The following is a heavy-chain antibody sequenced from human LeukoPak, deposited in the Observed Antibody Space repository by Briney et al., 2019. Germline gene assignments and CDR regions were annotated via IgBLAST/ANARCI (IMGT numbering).Heavy chain of an antibody. V-gene: IGHV3-30-3*01. D-gene: IGHD4-17*01. CDR2: ISYDGSNK. J-gene: IGHJ4*02. CDR1: GFTFSSYA. Sequence: GGSQRLSCAASGFTFSSYAMHWVRQAPGKGLEWVAVISYDGSNKYYADSVKGRFTISRDNSKNTLYLQMNSLRAEDTAVYYCARESNGDYLHYWGQGTLVTVSS. CDR3: ARESNGDYLHY.